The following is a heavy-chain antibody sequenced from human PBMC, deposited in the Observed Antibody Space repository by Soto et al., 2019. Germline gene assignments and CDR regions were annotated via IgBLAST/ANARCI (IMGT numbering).Heavy chain of an antibody. Sequence: GGSLRLSCAASGFTFSSYGMHWVRQAPGKGLEWVAVISYDGSNKYYADSVKGRFTISRDNSKSTLFLQMNSLRAEDTAVYYCAKLVAPTGQNWFDPWGQGTLVTVSS. D-gene: IGHD2-15*01. J-gene: IGHJ5*02. CDR1: GFTFSSYG. CDR3: AKLVAPTGQNWFDP. CDR2: ISYDGSNK. V-gene: IGHV3-30*18.